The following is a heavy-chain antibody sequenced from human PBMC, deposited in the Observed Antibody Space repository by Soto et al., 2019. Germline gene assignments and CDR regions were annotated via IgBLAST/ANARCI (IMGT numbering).Heavy chain of an antibody. CDR3: ARTYCSSTSCYLWYFDY. CDR1: GYSFTSYW. V-gene: IGHV5-51*01. Sequence: GESLKISCQGSGYSFTSYWIGWVRQMPGKGLEWMGIIYPGDSDTRYSPSFQGQVTISADKSISTAYLQWSSLKASDTAMYYFARTYCSSTSCYLWYFDYWGQGTLVTVSS. J-gene: IGHJ4*02. CDR2: IYPGDSDT. D-gene: IGHD2-2*01.